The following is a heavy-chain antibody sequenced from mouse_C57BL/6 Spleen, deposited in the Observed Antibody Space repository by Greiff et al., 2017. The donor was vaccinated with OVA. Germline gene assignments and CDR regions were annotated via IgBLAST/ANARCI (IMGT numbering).Heavy chain of an antibody. CDR2: ISDGGSYT. D-gene: IGHD1-1*01. CDR3: ARDDGTTGGFAY. CDR1: GFTFSSYA. J-gene: IGHJ3*01. V-gene: IGHV5-4*01. Sequence: EVKLVESGGGLVKPGGSLKLSCAASGFTFSSYAMSWVRQTPEKRLEWVATISDGGSYTYYPDNVKGRFTISRDNAKNNLYLQMSHLKSEDTAMYYCARDDGTTGGFAYWGQGTLVTVSA.